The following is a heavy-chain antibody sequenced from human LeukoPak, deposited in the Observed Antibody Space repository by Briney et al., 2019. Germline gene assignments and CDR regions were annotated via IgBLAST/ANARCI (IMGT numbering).Heavy chain of an antibody. CDR3: ARRYSSGWYLVGYYYGMDV. CDR1: GFTFSSYS. Sequence: GGSLRLSCAASGFTFSSYSFNWVRQVPGKGLEWVSSITTTFYTYYTDSVKGRFTISRDNAKNSLYLQMISLRAEDTAVYYCARRYSSGWYLVGYYYGMDVWGQGTTVTVSS. CDR2: ITTTFYT. D-gene: IGHD6-19*01. J-gene: IGHJ6*02. V-gene: IGHV3-21*01.